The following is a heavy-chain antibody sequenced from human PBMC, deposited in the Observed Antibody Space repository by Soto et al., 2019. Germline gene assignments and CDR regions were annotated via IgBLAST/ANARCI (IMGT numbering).Heavy chain of an antibody. Sequence: QVQLVESGGGVVQPGRSLRLSCAASGFTFSSYAMHWVRQAPGKGLEWVAVISYDGSNKYYGDSVKGRFTISRDNSKNTLYLQMNSLGAEDTAVYYCARGKDIVVVVAATGGMDVWGQGTTVTVSS. J-gene: IGHJ6*02. V-gene: IGHV3-30-3*01. CDR2: ISYDGSNK. D-gene: IGHD2-15*01. CDR3: ARGKDIVVVVAATGGMDV. CDR1: GFTFSSYA.